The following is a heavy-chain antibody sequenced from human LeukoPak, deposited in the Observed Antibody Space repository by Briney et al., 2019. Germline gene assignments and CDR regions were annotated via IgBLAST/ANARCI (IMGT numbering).Heavy chain of an antibody. V-gene: IGHV3-23*01. Sequence: GGSLRLSCAASGFTFSSYAVSWVRQAPGKGLEWVSAISGSGGSTYYADSVKGRFTISRDNSKNTLYLQMNSLRAEDTAVYYCAKDQGVVVPAANQPYGVDVWGQGTTVTVSS. J-gene: IGHJ6*02. CDR3: AKDQGVVVPAANQPYGVDV. CDR2: ISGSGGST. CDR1: GFTFSSYA. D-gene: IGHD2-2*01.